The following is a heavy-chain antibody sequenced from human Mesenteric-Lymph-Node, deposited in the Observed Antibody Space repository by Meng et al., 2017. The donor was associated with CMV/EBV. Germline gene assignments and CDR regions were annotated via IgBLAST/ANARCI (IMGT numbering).Heavy chain of an antibody. D-gene: IGHD2-2*02. J-gene: IGHJ6*02. V-gene: IGHV3-66*02. CDR3: ARDLDADSSAIYYYNGMDV. CDR2: IYSGGST. Sequence: GESLRLSCAASGFTVSRNYMSWVRQAPGKGLEWVSVIYSGGSTYYADSVKGRFTISRDNSKNTLYLQMNSLRADDTAVYYCARDLDADSSAIYYYNGMDVWGQGTTVTVSS. CDR1: GFTVSRNY.